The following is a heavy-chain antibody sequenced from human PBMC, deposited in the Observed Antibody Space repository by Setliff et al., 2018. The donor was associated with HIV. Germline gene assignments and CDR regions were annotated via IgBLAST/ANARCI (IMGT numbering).Heavy chain of an antibody. J-gene: IGHJ4*02. D-gene: IGHD3-16*01. V-gene: IGHV3-43D*04. CDR2: INWDGSRA. Sequence: GGSLRLSCEAAGFTFDDYAMHWVRQVPGKGLEWVSLINWDGSRAFYADSVEGRFTISRDNTKNSLYLQMYGLKTEDAGMYFCVKATGSVLGTYYFDYWGRGTLVTVSS. CDR3: VKATGSVLGTYYFDY. CDR1: GFTFDDYA.